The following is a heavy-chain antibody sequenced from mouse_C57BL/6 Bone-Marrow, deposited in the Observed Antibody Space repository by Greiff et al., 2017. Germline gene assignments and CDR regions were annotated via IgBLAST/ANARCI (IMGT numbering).Heavy chain of an antibody. CDR2: IDPSDSYT. CDR3: ARELIAMDY. Sequence: QVQLQQSGAELVKPGASVKLSCKASGYTFTSYWMQWVKQRPGQGLEWIGEIDPSDSYTTYNHKFKGKATLTVDTSSRTAYMQLSSLTSEDSAVYYCARELIAMDYWGQGTSVTVSS. D-gene: IGHD1-3*01. V-gene: IGHV1-50*01. CDR1: GYTFTSYW. J-gene: IGHJ4*01.